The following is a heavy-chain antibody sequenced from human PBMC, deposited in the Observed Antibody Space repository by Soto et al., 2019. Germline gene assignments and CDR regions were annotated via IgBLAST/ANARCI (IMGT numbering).Heavy chain of an antibody. D-gene: IGHD3-10*01. Sequence: QVQLQESGPGLVKPSGTLSLTCAVSSGSISSSNWWSWVRQPPGKGLEWIGEIYHSGSINYNPSLKSRVTISVDKSKNQFSLKLSSVTAADTAVYYCARVLLWFGELFPSRGMDVWGQGTTVTVSS. CDR3: ARVLLWFGELFPSRGMDV. J-gene: IGHJ6*02. V-gene: IGHV4-4*02. CDR2: IYHSGSI. CDR1: SGSISSSNW.